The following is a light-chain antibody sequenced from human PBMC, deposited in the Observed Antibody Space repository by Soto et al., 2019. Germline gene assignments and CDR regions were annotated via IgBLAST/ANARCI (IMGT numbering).Light chain of an antibody. CDR1: QSVTSNY. CDR3: QQYDSSPYT. J-gene: IGKJ2*01. Sequence: DIVLTQARGTLSLSPGERATLSCRASQSVTSNYVAWYQQRPGQAPRLLIYGASTRATGIPDRFSGSGSGTDFTLTISRLEPEDFAVYYCQQYDSSPYTFGQGTKLDIK. V-gene: IGKV3-20*01. CDR2: GAS.